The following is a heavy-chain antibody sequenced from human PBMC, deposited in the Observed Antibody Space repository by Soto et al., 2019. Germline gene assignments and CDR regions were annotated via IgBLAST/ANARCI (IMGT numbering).Heavy chain of an antibody. CDR1: GFTFSSYA. D-gene: IGHD6-13*01. CDR2: ISGSGGST. Sequence: GGSLRLSCAASGFTFSSYAMSWVRQAPGKGLEWVSAISGSGGSTYYADSVKGRFTISRDNSKNTLYLQMNSLRAEDTAVYYCAKAQQIAAADYYYYGMDVWGQGTTVTVSS. J-gene: IGHJ6*02. V-gene: IGHV3-23*01. CDR3: AKAQQIAAADYYYYGMDV.